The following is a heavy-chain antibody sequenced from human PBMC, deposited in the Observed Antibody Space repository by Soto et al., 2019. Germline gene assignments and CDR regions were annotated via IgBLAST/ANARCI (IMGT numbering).Heavy chain of an antibody. CDR1: GFTFSSYA. J-gene: IGHJ5*02. V-gene: IGHV3-64D*08. CDR3: VKFRCWGSTSCYYVDP. D-gene: IGHD2-2*01. CDR2: ISSNGGST. Sequence: GESLKISCSASGFTFSSYAMHWVRQAPGKGLEYVSAISSNGGSTYYADSVKGRFTISRDNSKNTLYLQMSSLRAEDTAVYYCVKFRCWGSTSCYYVDPWGQGTLVTVSS.